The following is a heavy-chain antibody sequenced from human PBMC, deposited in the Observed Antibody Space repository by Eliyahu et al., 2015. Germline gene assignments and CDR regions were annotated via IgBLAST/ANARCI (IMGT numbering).Heavy chain of an antibody. CDR2: IYYSGST. V-gene: IGHV4-39*01. CDR3: AGSTSRLSEELRYFDWLFRGGWFDP. CDR1: GGSISSSSYX. J-gene: IGHJ5*02. D-gene: IGHD3-9*01. Sequence: QLQLQESGPGLVKPSETLSLTCTVSGGSISSSSYXWGWIRQPPGKGLEWIGGIYYSGSTYYNPSLKSRVTISVDTSKNQFSLKLSSVTAADTAVYYCAGSTSRLSEELRYFDWLFRGGWFDPWGQGTLVTVSS.